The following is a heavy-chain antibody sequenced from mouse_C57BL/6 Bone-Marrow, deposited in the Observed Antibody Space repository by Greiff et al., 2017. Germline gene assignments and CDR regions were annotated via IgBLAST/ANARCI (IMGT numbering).Heavy chain of an antibody. CDR1: GYTFTSYW. Sequence: QVQLQQPGAELVKPGASVKLSCKASGYTFTSYWMQWVKQRPGQGLEWIGEIAPSDSYTNYNQKFKGKATLTVDTSSSTAYMQLSSLTSEDSAVYYCAREGTTVPWYFDVWGTGTTVTVSS. J-gene: IGHJ1*03. V-gene: IGHV1-50*01. D-gene: IGHD1-1*01. CDR2: IAPSDSYT. CDR3: AREGTTVPWYFDV.